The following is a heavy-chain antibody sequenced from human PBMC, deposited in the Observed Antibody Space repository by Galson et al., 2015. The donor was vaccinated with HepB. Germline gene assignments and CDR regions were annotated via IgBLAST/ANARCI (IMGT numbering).Heavy chain of an antibody. V-gene: IGHV6-1*01. D-gene: IGHD3-3*01. CDR2: TYYRSKWYN. CDR1: GDSVSSNSAA. Sequence: CAISGDSVSSNSAAWNWIRQSPSRGLGWLGRTYYRSKWYNDYAVSVKSRITINPDTSKNQFSLQLNSVTPEDTAVYYCARAANRPGNKLRFLEWSFRGYSYGDAFDSWGQGTMVTVSS. J-gene: IGHJ3*02. CDR3: ARAANRPGNKLRFLEWSFRGYSYGDAFDS.